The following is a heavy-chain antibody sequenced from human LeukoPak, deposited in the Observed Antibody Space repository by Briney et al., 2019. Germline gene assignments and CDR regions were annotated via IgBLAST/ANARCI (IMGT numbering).Heavy chain of an antibody. CDR1: GFTFGDYA. V-gene: IGHV3-49*04. CDR3: ARFSPGWDAFDI. Sequence: GGSLRLSCTASGFTFGDYAMNWVRQAPGKGLEWVGFIRSKAYGGSTDYAASVKGRFTISRDDSKSIAYLQMNSLKTEDTALYYCARFSPGWDAFDIWGQGTMVTVSS. CDR2: IRSKAYGGST. J-gene: IGHJ3*02.